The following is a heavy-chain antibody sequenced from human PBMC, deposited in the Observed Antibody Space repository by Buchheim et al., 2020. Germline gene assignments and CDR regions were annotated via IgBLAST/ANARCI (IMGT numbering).Heavy chain of an antibody. CDR1: GYTFTSYD. D-gene: IGHD6-13*01. CDR3: ARGRPVGSSWPAPCGY. CDR2: INPNSGGT. V-gene: IGHV1-2*02. Sequence: QVQLVQSGAEVKKPGASVKVSCKASGYTFTSYDINWVRQATGQGLEWMGWINPNSGGTNYAQKFQGRVTVTRDTSISTAYMELSRLRSDDTAVYYCARGRPVGSSWPAPCGYWGQGTL. J-gene: IGHJ4*02.